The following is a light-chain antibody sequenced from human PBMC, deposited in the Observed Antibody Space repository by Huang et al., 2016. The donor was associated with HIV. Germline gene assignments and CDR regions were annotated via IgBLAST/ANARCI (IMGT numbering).Light chain of an antibody. CDR2: GAS. Sequence: ILLTQFPATLSVSPGQIVTLSCRAIQSVGGKLAWYQQRPGQAPRLLIYGASTRVPTNPGRLRGSGSGTEFTITISSLQSEDFAVYYCQQYDTWPPLTFGGGTKV. J-gene: IGKJ4*01. CDR1: QSVGGK. V-gene: IGKV3-15*01. CDR3: QQYDTWPPLT.